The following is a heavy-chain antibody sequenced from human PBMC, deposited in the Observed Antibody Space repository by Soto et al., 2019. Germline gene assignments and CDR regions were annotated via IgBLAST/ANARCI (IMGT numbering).Heavy chain of an antibody. CDR2: ISYDGSNK. D-gene: IGHD3-16*01. V-gene: IGHV3-30*14. J-gene: IGHJ6*02. CDR1: GFTFSSYA. Sequence: QVQMVESGGGVVQPGRSLRISCAASGFTFSSYAMHWVRQAPGKGLEWVAVISYDGSNKYYADSVKGRFTISRDNSKNTLYLQMNSLRAEDTAVYYCSRGGSALTTFNYYDGMDVWGQGTTVTVSS. CDR3: SRGGSALTTFNYYDGMDV.